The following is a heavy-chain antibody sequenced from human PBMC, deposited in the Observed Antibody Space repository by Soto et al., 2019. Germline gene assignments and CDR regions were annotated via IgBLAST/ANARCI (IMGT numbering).Heavy chain of an antibody. V-gene: IGHV4-34*01. Sequence: QVQVQQWGAGLLKPSETLSLTCAVYGGSFSVYYWSWIRQSPGKGLEWIGEINHSGTTHYNPSLKSRVAISVDTSKNQFSLQLKSLTAADTAVYYCARESHPWVVLPVRKVKTTWWFDPWGQGTLVTVSS. J-gene: IGHJ5*02. D-gene: IGHD2-2*01. CDR2: INHSGTT. CDR3: ARESHPWVVLPVRKVKTTWWFDP. CDR1: GGSFSVYY.